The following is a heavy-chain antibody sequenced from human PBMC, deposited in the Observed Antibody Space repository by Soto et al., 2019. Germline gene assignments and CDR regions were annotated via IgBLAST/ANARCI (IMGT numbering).Heavy chain of an antibody. V-gene: IGHV4-4*02. CDR2: IYRTGST. CDR1: GGSFTSNNW. CDR3: ASRDPGTSVDY. Sequence: SETLSLTCVVSGGSFTSNNWWTWVRQPPGQGLEWIGEIYRTGSTNYNPSLKSRVTISLDQSETQFSVKVTSLTAADTAVYYCASRDPGTSVDYWGQGTLVTVSS. J-gene: IGHJ4*02. D-gene: IGHD1-7*01.